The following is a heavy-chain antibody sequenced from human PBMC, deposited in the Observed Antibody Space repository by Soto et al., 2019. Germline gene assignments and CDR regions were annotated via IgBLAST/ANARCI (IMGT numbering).Heavy chain of an antibody. D-gene: IGHD5-18*01. Sequence: EVQLLESGGGLVQPGGSLRLSCAASGFTFSSYAMSWVRQAPGKGLEWVSAISGSGGSTYYADSVKGRFTISRDNSKNTLYLQMNSLRAEDTAVYYCARARIRLWFRVLGVLTYWGQGTLVTVSS. J-gene: IGHJ4*02. CDR1: GFTFSSYA. CDR3: ARARIRLWFRVLGVLTY. CDR2: ISGSGGST. V-gene: IGHV3-23*01.